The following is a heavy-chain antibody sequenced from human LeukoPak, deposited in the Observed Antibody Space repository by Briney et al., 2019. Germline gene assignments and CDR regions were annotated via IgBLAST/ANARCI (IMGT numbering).Heavy chain of an antibody. Sequence: GASVKVSCKASGGTFSSYAISWVRQAPGQGLEWMGGIIPIFGTANYAQKFQGRVTITTDESTSAAYMELSSLRSEDTAVYYCARGRYNRNDQGYNWFDPWGQGTLVTVSS. D-gene: IGHD1-1*01. V-gene: IGHV1-69*05. CDR3: ARGRYNRNDQGYNWFDP. J-gene: IGHJ5*02. CDR1: GGTFSSYA. CDR2: IIPIFGTA.